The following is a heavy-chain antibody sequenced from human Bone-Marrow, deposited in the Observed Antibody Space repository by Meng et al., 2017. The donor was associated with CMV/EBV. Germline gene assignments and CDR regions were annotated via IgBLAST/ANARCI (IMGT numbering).Heavy chain of an antibody. Sequence: GSLRLSCTVSGGSISSYYWSWIRQPPGKGLEWIGYIYYSGSTNYNPSLKSRVTISVDTSKNQFSLKLSSVTAADTALYYCARGRGFLEWFFDYWGQGTLVTVSS. V-gene: IGHV4-59*01. J-gene: IGHJ4*02. CDR1: GGSISSYY. CDR2: IYYSGST. D-gene: IGHD3-3*01. CDR3: ARGRGFLEWFFDY.